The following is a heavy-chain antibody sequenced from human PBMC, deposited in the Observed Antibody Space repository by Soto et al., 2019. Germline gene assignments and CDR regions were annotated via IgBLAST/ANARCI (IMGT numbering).Heavy chain of an antibody. CDR2: VYHSGST. CDR3: ARQTTIIMPRGVDITYGGPFDP. V-gene: IGHV4-31*02. Sequence: QVQLQVSGPGLVKPSQTLSLTCNVSGDSITSGGYYWSWIRQHPGKGPEWIGYVYHSGSTYYNPSRESRVTMSVATSKNRFSLNLSSVTVADTAVYYCARQTTIIMPRGVDITYGGPFDPWGQGTLVTVSS. J-gene: IGHJ5*02. D-gene: IGHD3-10*01. CDR1: GDSITSGGYY.